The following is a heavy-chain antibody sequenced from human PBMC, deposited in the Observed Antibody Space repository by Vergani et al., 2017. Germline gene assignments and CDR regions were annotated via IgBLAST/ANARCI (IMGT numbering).Heavy chain of an antibody. D-gene: IGHD3-16*01. V-gene: IGHV3-23*01. CDR3: ANLPLGPHYYYYMDV. CDR1: EFTFSSYA. CDR2: ISVSGGST. Sequence: EVQLLESGGGLVQPGGSLRLSCAASEFTFSSYAMSWVRQAPGKGLEWVSAISVSGGSTYYADSVKGRFTISRDNSKNTLYLQMNSLRAEDTAVYYCANLPLGPHYYYYMDVWGKGTTVTVSS. J-gene: IGHJ6*03.